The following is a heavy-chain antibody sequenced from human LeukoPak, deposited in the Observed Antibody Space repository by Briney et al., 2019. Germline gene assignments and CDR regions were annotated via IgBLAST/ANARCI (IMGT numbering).Heavy chain of an antibody. J-gene: IGHJ1*01. CDR2: VRGSGSDK. D-gene: IGHD4-17*01. V-gene: IGHV3-23*01. Sequence: GGSLRLSCAVSGFTFSTYAMSCVRQAPGKGLEWVSAVRGSGSDKYYADSVKGRFTISRDNAKNSLYLQMNSLRAEDTAVYYCAVSHTVTTGYFQHWGQGTPVTVSS. CDR1: GFTFSTYA. CDR3: AVSHTVTTGYFQH.